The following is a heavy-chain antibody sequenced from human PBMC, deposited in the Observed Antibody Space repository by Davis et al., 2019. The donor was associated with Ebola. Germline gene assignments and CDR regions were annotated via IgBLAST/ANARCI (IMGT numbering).Heavy chain of an antibody. Sequence: ASVTVSCMASGYTFISYGISWVRQAPGQGFDWMGWISAYNGNTNYAQKLQGRVTMTTDTSTSTAYMELRSLRSDDTAVYYCARDATVTPTDYWGQGTLVTVSS. J-gene: IGHJ4*02. V-gene: IGHV1-18*04. CDR1: GYTFISYG. CDR3: ARDATVTPTDY. D-gene: IGHD4-17*01. CDR2: ISAYNGNT.